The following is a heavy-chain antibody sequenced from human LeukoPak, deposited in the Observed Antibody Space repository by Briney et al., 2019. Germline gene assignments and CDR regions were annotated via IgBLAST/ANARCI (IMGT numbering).Heavy chain of an antibody. J-gene: IGHJ5*02. CDR3: ARIRRYYDSPDWFDP. Sequence: GASVKVSCKASGYTFTGYYMHWVRQAPGQGLEWMGPINPNSGGTNYAQKFQGRVTMTRDTSISTAYMELSRLRSDDTAVYYCARIRRYYDSPDWFDPWGQGTLVTVSS. CDR2: INPNSGGT. D-gene: IGHD3-22*01. V-gene: IGHV1-2*06. CDR1: GYTFTGYY.